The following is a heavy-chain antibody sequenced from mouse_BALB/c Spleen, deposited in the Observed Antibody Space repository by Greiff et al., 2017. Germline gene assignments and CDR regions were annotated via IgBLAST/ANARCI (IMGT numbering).Heavy chain of an antibody. D-gene: IGHD2-14*01. J-gene: IGHJ4*01. CDR1: EYEFPSHD. CDR3: ARQDRYDYAMDY. CDR2: INSDGGST. Sequence: EVKVVESGGGLVQPGESLKLSCESNEYEFPSHDMSWVRKTPEKRLELVAAINSDGGSTYYPDTMERRFIISRDNTKKTLYLQMSSLRSEDTALYYCARQDRYDYAMDYWGQGTSVTVSS. V-gene: IGHV5-2*01.